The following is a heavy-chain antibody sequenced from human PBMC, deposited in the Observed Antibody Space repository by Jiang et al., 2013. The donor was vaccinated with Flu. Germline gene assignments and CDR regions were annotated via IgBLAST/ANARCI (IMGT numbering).Heavy chain of an antibody. D-gene: IGHD5-12*01. Sequence: GAEVKKPGASVKVSCQTSGYTFNIYYIHWVRQAPGQGLEWMGVINPNAESTEYAQKFQGRVTMTKDTSTRTLYMELSSLRSDDTAVHYCAREVDPRGYSGFIDYWGQGVLVTVSS. V-gene: IGHV1-46*02. J-gene: IGHJ4*02. CDR3: AREVDPRGYSGFIDY. CDR1: GYTFNIYY. CDR2: INPNAEST.